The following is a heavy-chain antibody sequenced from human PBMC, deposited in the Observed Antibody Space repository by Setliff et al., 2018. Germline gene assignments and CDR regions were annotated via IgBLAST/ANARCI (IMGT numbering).Heavy chain of an antibody. CDR2: ISAYNGNT. V-gene: IGHV1-18*01. D-gene: IGHD3-3*01. CDR3: ASVLVGYDVWSGYYQTLPHFDY. J-gene: IGHJ4*02. CDR1: GYTFTSYG. Sequence: ASVKVSCKASGYTFTSYGISWVRQAPGQGLEWMGWISAYNGNTNYAQKLQGRVTMTTDTSTSTAYMELRSLRSDDTAVYYCASVLVGYDVWSGYYQTLPHFDYWGQGTLVTVSS.